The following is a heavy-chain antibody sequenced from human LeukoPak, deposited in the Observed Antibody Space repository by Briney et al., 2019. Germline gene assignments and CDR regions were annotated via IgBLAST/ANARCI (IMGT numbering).Heavy chain of an antibody. Sequence: GSLRLSCAASGFTFTNYAMTWVRQAPGKGLEWVSVIGASGADTYYSDSVKGRFTVSRDNSQNTLFLHMSSLRAEDTAVYFCARRPRDTSGYYLGAFHDWGQGTTVTVSS. CDR2: IGASGADT. J-gene: IGHJ3*01. CDR3: ARRPRDTSGYYLGAFHD. CDR1: GFTFTNYA. D-gene: IGHD3-22*01. V-gene: IGHV3-23*01.